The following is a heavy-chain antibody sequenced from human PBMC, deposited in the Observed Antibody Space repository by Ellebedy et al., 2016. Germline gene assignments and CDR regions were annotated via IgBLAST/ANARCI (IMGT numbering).Heavy chain of an antibody. J-gene: IGHJ5*02. CDR1: GFTVSSNY. CDR2: IYSGGST. D-gene: IGHD2-2*02. V-gene: IGHV3-53*01. Sequence: GESLKISXAASGFTVSSNYMSWVRQAPGKGLEWVSVIYSGGSTYYADSVKGRFTISRDNSKNTLYLQMNSLRAEDTAVYYCAKENCSSTSCYKALDNWFDPWGQGTLVTVSS. CDR3: AKENCSSTSCYKALDNWFDP.